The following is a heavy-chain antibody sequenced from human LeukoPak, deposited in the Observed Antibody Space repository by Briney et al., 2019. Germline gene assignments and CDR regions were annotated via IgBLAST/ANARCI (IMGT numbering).Heavy chain of an antibody. J-gene: IGHJ4*02. Sequence: ASVTVSCKASGYTFTSYDFNWVRQATGQRPEWMGWMSPNSGDTGYAQRFQDRVTMTRNTSISTAYMELSSLRSDDTAVYYCARGPPNWGYDYWGPGTLVTVSS. CDR1: GYTFTSYD. D-gene: IGHD7-27*01. V-gene: IGHV1-8*01. CDR3: ARGPPNWGYDY. CDR2: MSPNSGDT.